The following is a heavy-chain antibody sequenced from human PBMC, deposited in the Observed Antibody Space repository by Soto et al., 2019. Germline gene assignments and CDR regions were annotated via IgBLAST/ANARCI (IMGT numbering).Heavy chain of an antibody. CDR1: GFTFSSYA. CDR2: ISVSGDSK. J-gene: IGHJ4*02. D-gene: IGHD3-16*02. Sequence: PGGSLRLSCAASGFTFSSYALSWVRQGPGKGLEWVSGISVSGDSKHYADSLKGRFTISRYSSKNTLFLQMNSLRAEDTAVYYCARIPFDHVWGTDRYSPNFDYWGQGTQVTVSS. CDR3: ARIPFDHVWGTDRYSPNFDY. V-gene: IGHV3-23*01.